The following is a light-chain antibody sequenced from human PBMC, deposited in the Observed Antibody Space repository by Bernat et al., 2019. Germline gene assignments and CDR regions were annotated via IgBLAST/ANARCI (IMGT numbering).Light chain of an antibody. CDR1: QSLLHSNGYKY. J-gene: IGKJ2*01. V-gene: IGKV2-28*01. CDR2: LGS. CDR3: MQALQTPYT. Sequence: DIVMTQSPLSLPVTPGEPASISCRSSQSLLHSNGYKYLDWYLQKPGQSPRLLIYLGSNRASGVPDRFSGSGSGRDFTLKMSRVEADDIGVYYCMQALQTPYTFGQGTKLEIK.